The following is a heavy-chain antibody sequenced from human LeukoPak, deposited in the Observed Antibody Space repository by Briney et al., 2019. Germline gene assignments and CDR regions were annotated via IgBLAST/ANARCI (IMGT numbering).Heavy chain of an antibody. Sequence: PGGSLRLSCAASGFTFSSYSMNWVRQAPGKGLEWVSYISSSSSTIYYADSAKGRFTISRDNAKNSLYLQMNSLRAEDTAVYYCARRIMITFGGVIVSYFDYWGQGTLVTVSS. D-gene: IGHD3-16*02. V-gene: IGHV3-48*04. CDR3: ARRIMITFGGVIVSYFDY. J-gene: IGHJ4*02. CDR2: ISSSSSTI. CDR1: GFTFSSYS.